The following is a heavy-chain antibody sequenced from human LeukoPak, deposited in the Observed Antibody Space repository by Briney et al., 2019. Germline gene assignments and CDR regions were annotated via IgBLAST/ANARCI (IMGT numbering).Heavy chain of an antibody. CDR3: TRHGGRDYYGSTEDAFDI. V-gene: IGHV3-73*01. J-gene: IGHJ3*02. CDR2: IRSKAHSYAT. Sequence: PGGSLRLSCAASGFTFSGSAMHWVRQASGKGLEWVGRIRSKAHSYATAYAASVKGRFTISRDDSKNTAYLQMNSLKTEDTAVYYCTRHGGRDYYGSTEDAFDIWGQGTMVTVSS. CDR1: GFTFSGSA. D-gene: IGHD3-22*01.